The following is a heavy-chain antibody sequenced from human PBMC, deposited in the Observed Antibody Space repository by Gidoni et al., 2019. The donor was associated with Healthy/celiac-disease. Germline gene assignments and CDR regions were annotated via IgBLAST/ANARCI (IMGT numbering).Heavy chain of an antibody. Sequence: EVQLVESGGGLVQPGRSLRLSCAASGFTFDDDAMHWVRQAPGKGLEWVSGISWNSGSIGYADSVKGRFTISRDNAKNSLYLQMNSLRAEDTALYYCAKEAEYYDFWSGSLDYWGQGTLVTVSS. D-gene: IGHD3-3*01. V-gene: IGHV3-9*01. J-gene: IGHJ4*02. CDR2: ISWNSGSI. CDR3: AKEAEYYDFWSGSLDY. CDR1: GFTFDDDA.